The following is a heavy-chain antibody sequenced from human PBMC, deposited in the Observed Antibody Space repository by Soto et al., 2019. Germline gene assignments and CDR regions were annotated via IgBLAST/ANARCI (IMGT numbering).Heavy chain of an antibody. Sequence: ASVKVSCKASGYTFTSYGISWVRQAPGQGLEWMGWISAYNGNTNYAQKLQGRVTMTTDTSTSTAYMKLRSLRSDDTAVYYCARDETQSWPMKGHTIRPFDYWGQGTLVTV. CDR1: GYTFTSYG. D-gene: IGHD6-13*01. CDR3: ARDETQSWPMKGHTIRPFDY. CDR2: ISAYNGNT. V-gene: IGHV1-18*01. J-gene: IGHJ4*02.